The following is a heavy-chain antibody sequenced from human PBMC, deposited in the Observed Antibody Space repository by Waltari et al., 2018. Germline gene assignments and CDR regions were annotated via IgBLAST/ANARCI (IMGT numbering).Heavy chain of an antibody. CDR1: DGALSIFY. Sequence: QVQLLQSGPGLVMPSETLSLTCTVSDGALSIFYWTWIRQPPGKGPEWIGCISTTGGTKYNPSLQSRVSFSVDTSKNQFSLRLTSVTAADTALYYCARDTGGWFYDVWGRGSLVTVSA. CDR2: ISTTGGT. V-gene: IGHV4-59*01. D-gene: IGHD3-10*01. CDR3: ARDTGGWFYDV. J-gene: IGHJ2*01.